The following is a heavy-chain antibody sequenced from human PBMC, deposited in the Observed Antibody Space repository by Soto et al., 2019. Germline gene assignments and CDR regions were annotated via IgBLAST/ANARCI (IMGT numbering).Heavy chain of an antibody. V-gene: IGHV4-4*02. D-gene: IGHD6-19*01. Sequence: SETLSLTCAVSGGSISSSNWWSWVRQPPGKGLEWIGEIYHSGSTNYNPSLNSRVTISVDKSNNQFSLKLSSLTAADTAVYYCGRVPRIAVAGSPYYSYYGMDVWAQGTTVT. CDR2: IYHSGST. J-gene: IGHJ6*02. CDR1: GGSISSSNW. CDR3: GRVPRIAVAGSPYYSYYGMDV.